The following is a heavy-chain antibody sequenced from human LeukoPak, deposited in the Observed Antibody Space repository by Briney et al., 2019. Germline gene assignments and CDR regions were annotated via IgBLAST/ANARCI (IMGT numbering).Heavy chain of an antibody. V-gene: IGHV4-38-2*02. CDR1: GFSISSAYY. CDR3: ARRYPRGIAVAGTWGY. D-gene: IGHD6-19*01. CDR2: INHSGST. Sequence: PSETLSLTCTVSGFSISSAYYWGWIRQPPGKGLEWIGEINHSGSTNYNPSLKSRVTISVDTSKNQFSLKLSSVTAADTAVYYCARRYPRGIAVAGTWGYWGQGTLVTVSS. J-gene: IGHJ4*02.